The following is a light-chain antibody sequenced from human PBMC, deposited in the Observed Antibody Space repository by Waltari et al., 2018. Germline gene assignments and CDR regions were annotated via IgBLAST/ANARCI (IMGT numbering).Light chain of an antibody. CDR1: SSHIGAGSD. CDR3: QSYDSSLRGSL. Sequence: QSGLTQPPSVSGAPGQRVPISCPGSSSHIGAGSDVPWYQVLPGTAPKLLIYGNNNRPSGVADRFSGSKSGTSASLAITGLQAEDEADYYCQSYDSSLRGSLFGGGTKLTVL. J-gene: IGLJ2*01. CDR2: GNN. V-gene: IGLV1-40*01.